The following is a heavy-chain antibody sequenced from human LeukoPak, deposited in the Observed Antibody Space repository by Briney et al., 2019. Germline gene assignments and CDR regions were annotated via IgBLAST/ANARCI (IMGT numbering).Heavy chain of an antibody. J-gene: IGHJ6*02. Sequence: RGSLRLPCAASGFTFSGYAMSWVRQAPGKGLEWDAAISAGGDDTFYADSVSGRFTIFRDNYKGTVFLQMNTLRAEDTAVYYCAKYCITTNCYPRYGMDVWGQGTTVTVSS. CDR2: ISAGGDDT. V-gene: IGHV3-23*01. CDR1: GFTFSGYA. D-gene: IGHD2-2*01. CDR3: AKYCITTNCYPRYGMDV.